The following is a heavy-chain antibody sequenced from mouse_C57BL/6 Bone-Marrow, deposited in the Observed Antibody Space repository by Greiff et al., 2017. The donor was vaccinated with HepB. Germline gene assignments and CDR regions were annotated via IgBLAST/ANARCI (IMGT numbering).Heavy chain of an antibody. D-gene: IGHD1-1*01. CDR3: ATYYGSSPYWYFDV. CDR1: GYAFTNYL. CDR2: INPGSGGT. Sequence: QVQLKESGAELVRPGTSVKVSCKASGYAFTNYLIEWVKQRPGQGLEWIGVINPGSGGTNYNEKFKGKARLTADKSSSTAYMQLSSLTSEDSAVYFCATYYGSSPYWYFDVWGTGTTVTVSS. V-gene: IGHV1-54*01. J-gene: IGHJ1*03.